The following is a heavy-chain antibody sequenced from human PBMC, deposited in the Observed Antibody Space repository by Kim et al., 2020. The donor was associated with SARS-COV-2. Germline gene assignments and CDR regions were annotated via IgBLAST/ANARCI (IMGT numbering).Heavy chain of an antibody. CDR2: GGTT. V-gene: IGHV3-15*01. CDR3: KAAIK. Sequence: GGTTDYVTSVKGRFTISRDKSKSTLFLQMNSLRAEDTAVYYCKAAIKWGQGTLVTVSS. D-gene: IGHD2-2*01. J-gene: IGHJ1*01.